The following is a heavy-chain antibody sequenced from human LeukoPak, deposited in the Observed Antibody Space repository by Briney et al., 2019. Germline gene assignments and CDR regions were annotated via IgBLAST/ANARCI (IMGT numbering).Heavy chain of an antibody. J-gene: IGHJ4*02. D-gene: IGHD5-24*01. V-gene: IGHV4-30-4*01. Sequence: PSETLSLTCTVSGASISSGDYYWSWIRQPPGKGLEWIGYIYYGGNTYYNPSLKSRVTISVDRSKNQFSLKLSSVTAADTAVYYCAGMATHDKGLDYWGQGTLVTVSS. CDR2: IYYGGNT. CDR3: AGMATHDKGLDY. CDR1: GASISSGDYY.